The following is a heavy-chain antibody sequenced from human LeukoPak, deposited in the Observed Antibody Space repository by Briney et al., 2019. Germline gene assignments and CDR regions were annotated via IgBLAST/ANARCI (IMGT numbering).Heavy chain of an antibody. D-gene: IGHD3-9*01. CDR3: AKDSYYDILTGYYRGAFDI. Sequence: GGSLRLSCAASGFTFSDYYMSWIRQAPGKGLEWVPAISGSGGSTYYADSVKGRLTISRDNSKNTLYLQMNSLRAEDTAVYYCAKDSYYDILTGYYRGAFDIWGQGTMVTVSS. V-gene: IGHV3-23*01. CDR1: GFTFSDYY. J-gene: IGHJ3*02. CDR2: ISGSGGST.